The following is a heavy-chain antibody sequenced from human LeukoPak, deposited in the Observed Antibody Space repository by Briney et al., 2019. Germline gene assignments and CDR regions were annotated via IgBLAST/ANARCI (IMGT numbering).Heavy chain of an antibody. J-gene: IGHJ4*02. V-gene: IGHV4-59*01. D-gene: IGHD5-18*01. CDR3: ARGRGYSYGPHHFDY. CDR1: GGSISSYY. Sequence: SETLSLTCTVSGGSISSYYWSWIRQPPGKGLEWIGYIYYSGSTNYNPSLKSRVTISVDTSKNQFSLKLSSVTAADTAVYYCARGRGYSYGPHHFDYWGQGTLVTVSS. CDR2: IYYSGST.